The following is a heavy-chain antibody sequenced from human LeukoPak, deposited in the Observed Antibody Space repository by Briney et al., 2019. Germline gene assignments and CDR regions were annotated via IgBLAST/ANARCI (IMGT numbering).Heavy chain of an antibody. CDR1: GFTFSSYG. D-gene: IGHD6-19*01. CDR3: AKEAISSGWHFDY. V-gene: IGHV3-30*02. J-gene: IGHJ4*02. CDR2: IRYDGSNK. Sequence: PGGSLRLSCAASGFTFSSYGMHWVRQAPGKGLEWVAFIRYDGSNKYYADSVKGRFTISRDNSMNTLYLQMNSLRAEDTAVYYCAKEAISSGWHFDYWGQGTLVTVSS.